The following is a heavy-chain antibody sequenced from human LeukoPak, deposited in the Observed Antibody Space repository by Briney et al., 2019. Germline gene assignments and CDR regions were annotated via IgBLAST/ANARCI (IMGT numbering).Heavy chain of an antibody. CDR2: ISAYNGNT. CDR3: ARAPNYDFWSGYPTSEYYFDY. J-gene: IGHJ4*02. CDR1: GYKFNSYG. V-gene: IGHV1-18*01. Sequence: ASVKVSCKASGYKFNSYGIAWVRQAPGQGLEWMGWISAYNGNTNYVQKLQDRVTMTTDTSTSTAYMELRSLRSDDTAVYYCARAPNYDFWSGYPTSEYYFDYWGQGTLVTVSS. D-gene: IGHD3-3*01.